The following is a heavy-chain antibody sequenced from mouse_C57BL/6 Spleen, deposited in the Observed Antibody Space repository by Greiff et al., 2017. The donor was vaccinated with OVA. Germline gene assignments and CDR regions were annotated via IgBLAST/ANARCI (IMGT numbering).Heavy chain of an antibody. CDR3: ARRLGSYYFDY. CDR1: GYTFTSYW. CDR2: IDPSDSET. J-gene: IGHJ2*01. V-gene: IGHV1-52*01. Sequence: QVQLQQPGAELVRPGSSVKLSCKASGYTFTSYWMHWVKQRPIQGLEWIGNIDPSDSETHYNQKFKDKATLTVDKSSSTAYMQLSSLTSEDSAVYYGARRLGSYYFDYWGQGTTLTVSS. D-gene: IGHD4-1*01.